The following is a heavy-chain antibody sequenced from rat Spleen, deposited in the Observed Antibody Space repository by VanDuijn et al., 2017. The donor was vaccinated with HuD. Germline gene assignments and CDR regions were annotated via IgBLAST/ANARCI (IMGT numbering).Heavy chain of an antibody. CDR3: ITDYGGYGDLFDY. V-gene: IGHV5-31*01. CDR1: GFTFNNYW. D-gene: IGHD1-11*01. Sequence: EVQLVGSGGGSVQPGRSMKLSCAASGFTFNNYWMTWIRQAPGKGLEWVASISNTGGGSTYYRDSVKGRFTISRDNAKNTLYLQMDSLRSEDTATYYCITDYGGYGDLFDYWGQGVMVTVSS. J-gene: IGHJ2*01. CDR2: ISNTGGGST.